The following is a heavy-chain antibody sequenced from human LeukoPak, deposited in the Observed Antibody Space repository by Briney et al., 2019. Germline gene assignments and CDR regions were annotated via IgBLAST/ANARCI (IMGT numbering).Heavy chain of an antibody. V-gene: IGHV4-59*08. J-gene: IGHJ4*02. Sequence: SETLSLTCNVSGGSISTYYWSWIRQPPGKGLELIAHIYYTGSTDYNPSLKSRVTISVDTSNNQFSLKLSSVTAADTAVYYCARRGSSGQLYFDHWGQGTLVTASS. CDR2: IYYTGST. D-gene: IGHD6-19*01. CDR3: ARRGSSGQLYFDH. CDR1: GGSISTYY.